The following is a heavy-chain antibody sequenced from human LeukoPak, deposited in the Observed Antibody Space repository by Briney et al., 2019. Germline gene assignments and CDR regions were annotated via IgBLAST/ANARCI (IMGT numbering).Heavy chain of an antibody. CDR1: GGSISIDTFY. Sequence: SETLSLTCTVSGGSISIDTFYWGWIRQPPGKGLEWIGSIYYSGNTYYNPSLETRVTISVDTSKNQFSLRLSSVTAAGTAVYYYVRHKDPGSYYYYYGMDVWGQGTTVTVSS. CDR3: VRHKDPGSYYYYYGMDV. J-gene: IGHJ6*02. V-gene: IGHV4-39*01. CDR2: IYYSGNT.